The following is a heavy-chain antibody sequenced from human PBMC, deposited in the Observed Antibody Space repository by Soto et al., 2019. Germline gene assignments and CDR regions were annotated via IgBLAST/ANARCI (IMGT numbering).Heavy chain of an antibody. Sequence: ASVKVSCKASGYTFTGYYMHWVRQAPGQGLEWMGWINPNSGGTNYAQKFQGWVTMTRDTSISTAYMELSRLRSDDTAVYYCARVLYSSGWYGVGDAFDIWGQGTMVNVSS. CDR3: ARVLYSSGWYGVGDAFDI. CDR2: INPNSGGT. CDR1: GYTFTGYY. J-gene: IGHJ3*02. V-gene: IGHV1-2*04. D-gene: IGHD6-19*01.